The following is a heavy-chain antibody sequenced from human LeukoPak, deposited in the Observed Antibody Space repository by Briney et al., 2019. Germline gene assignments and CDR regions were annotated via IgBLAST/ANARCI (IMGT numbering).Heavy chain of an antibody. CDR2: IYHSGST. J-gene: IGHJ4*02. CDR3: ARRLGYCSSTSCPDFDY. CDR1: GGSISSGGYY. D-gene: IGHD2-2*01. V-gene: IGHV4-30-2*01. Sequence: SETLSLTCTVSGGSISSGGYYWSWIRQPPGKGLEWIGYIYHSGSTYCNPSLKSRVTISVDRSKNQFSLKLSSVTAADTAVYYCARRLGYCSSTSCPDFDYWGQGTLVTVSS.